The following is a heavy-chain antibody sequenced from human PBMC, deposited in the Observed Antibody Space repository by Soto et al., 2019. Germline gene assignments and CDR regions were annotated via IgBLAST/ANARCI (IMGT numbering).Heavy chain of an antibody. CDR3: AKGRGPPRRYCSGGSCYPTDAFDI. CDR2: IIPIFGTA. V-gene: IGHV1-69*06. CDR1: GGTFSSYA. Sequence: SLNGSCKGSGGTFSSYAISWVRQDPGQGLEWMGGIIPIFGTANYAQKFQGRVTITADKSTSTAYMELSSLRSEDTAVYYCAKGRGPPRRYCSGGSCYPTDAFDIWGQGTMVTVSS. J-gene: IGHJ3*02. D-gene: IGHD2-15*01.